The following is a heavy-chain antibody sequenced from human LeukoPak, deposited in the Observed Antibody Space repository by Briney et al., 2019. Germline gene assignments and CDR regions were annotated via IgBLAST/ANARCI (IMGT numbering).Heavy chain of an antibody. CDR1: GGSFSSGSYY. D-gene: IGHD2-8*02. CDR3: ARDTGPFDY. CDR2: ISYTGST. J-gene: IGHJ4*02. V-gene: IGHV4-61*01. Sequence: SETLSLTCTVSGGSFSSGSYYWSWTRQPPGKGLEWIGYISYTGSTNYNPSLKSRVTISLDTSKEQFSLNLSSVTAADTAVYYCARDTGPFDYWGQGTLVTVSS.